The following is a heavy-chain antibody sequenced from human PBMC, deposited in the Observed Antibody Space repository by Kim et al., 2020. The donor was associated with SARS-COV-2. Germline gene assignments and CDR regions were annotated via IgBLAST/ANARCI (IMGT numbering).Heavy chain of an antibody. D-gene: IGHD3-10*01. Sequence: KLQGRVTMTTDTSTSTAYMELRSLRSDDTAVYYCARSRYGSGSYYAEFDYWGQGTLVTVSS. V-gene: IGHV1-18*01. J-gene: IGHJ4*02. CDR3: ARSRYGSGSYYAEFDY.